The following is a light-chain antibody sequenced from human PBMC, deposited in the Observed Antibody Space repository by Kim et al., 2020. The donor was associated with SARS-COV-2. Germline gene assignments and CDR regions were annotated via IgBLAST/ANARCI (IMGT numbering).Light chain of an antibody. CDR3: QQRSNWRRT. CDR2: DAS. Sequence: PGERATLSCRASQSVSSYLAWYQQKPGQAPRLLIYDASNRATGIPARFSGSGSGTDFTLTISSLEPEDFAVYYCQQRSNWRRTFGQGTKVDIK. J-gene: IGKJ1*01. CDR1: QSVSSY. V-gene: IGKV3-11*01.